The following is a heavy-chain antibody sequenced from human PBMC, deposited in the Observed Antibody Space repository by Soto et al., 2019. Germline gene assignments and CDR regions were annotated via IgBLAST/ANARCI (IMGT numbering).Heavy chain of an antibody. D-gene: IGHD1-1*01. Sequence: PRGSLRLSCAASGFTFSSYAMSWVRQAPGKGLEWVSAISGSGGSTYYADSVKGRFTISRDNSKNTLYLQMNSLRAEDTAVYYCANRGTVTGRPFDIRGQGTMVTVS. CDR1: GFTFSSYA. V-gene: IGHV3-23*01. CDR2: ISGSGGST. CDR3: ANRGTVTGRPFDI. J-gene: IGHJ3*02.